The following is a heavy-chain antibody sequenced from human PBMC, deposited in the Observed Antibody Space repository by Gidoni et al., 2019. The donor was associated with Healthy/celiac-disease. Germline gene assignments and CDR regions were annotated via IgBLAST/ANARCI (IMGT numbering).Heavy chain of an antibody. J-gene: IGHJ4*02. CDR1: GGSFSGYY. Sequence: QVQLQQWGAGLLKPSETLSLTCAVDGGSFSGYYWSWIRQPPGKGLEWIGEINQSGSTNYNPSLKSRVTISVDTSKNQFSLKLSSVTAADTAVYYCARGRGYYYGSGSNFDYWGQGTLVTVSS. CDR3: ARGRGYYYGSGSNFDY. D-gene: IGHD3-10*01. CDR2: INQSGST. V-gene: IGHV4-34*01.